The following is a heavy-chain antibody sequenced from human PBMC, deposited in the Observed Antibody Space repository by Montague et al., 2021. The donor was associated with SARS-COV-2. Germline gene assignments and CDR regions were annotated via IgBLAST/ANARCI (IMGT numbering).Heavy chain of an antibody. D-gene: IGHD2-2*01. CDR3: ARIPVGSKYYFDF. J-gene: IGHJ4*02. Sequence: CAISGDSDCSNIASCSWIRQSPSRGLQWLGRTYYRSKWYNDYAESVKSRITIDPDTSKHQFSLHLNSVTPEDTAVYYCARIPVGSKYYFDFWGQGTLVTVSS. CDR2: TYYRSKWYN. CDR1: GDSDCSNIAS. V-gene: IGHV6-1*01.